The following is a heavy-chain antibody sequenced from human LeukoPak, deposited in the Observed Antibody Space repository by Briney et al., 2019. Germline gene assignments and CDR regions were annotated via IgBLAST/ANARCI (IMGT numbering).Heavy chain of an antibody. Sequence: GGSLRLSCAASGFTFSSYSMDWVRQAPGKGLEWVSSISSSSSYIYYADSVKGRFTISRDNAKNSLYLQMNSLRAEDTAVYYCARHRSSWLIDYWGQGALVTVSS. CDR3: ARHRSSWLIDY. D-gene: IGHD6-6*01. CDR2: ISSSSSYI. J-gene: IGHJ4*02. V-gene: IGHV3-21*04. CDR1: GFTFSSYS.